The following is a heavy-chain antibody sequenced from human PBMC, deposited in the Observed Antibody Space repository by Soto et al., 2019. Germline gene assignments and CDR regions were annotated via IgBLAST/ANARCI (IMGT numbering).Heavy chain of an antibody. CDR2: ISGSSSYI. CDR1: GFTFSSYS. J-gene: IGHJ6*02. CDR3: ARDLRIWWFGELMDYYYGMDV. D-gene: IGHD3-10*01. V-gene: IGHV3-21*01. Sequence: GGSLRLSCAASGFTFSSYSMNWVRQAPGKGLEWVSSISGSSSYIYYADSVKGRFTISRDNAKNSLYLQMNSLRAEDTAVYYCARDLRIWWFGELMDYYYGMDVWGQGTTVTVSS.